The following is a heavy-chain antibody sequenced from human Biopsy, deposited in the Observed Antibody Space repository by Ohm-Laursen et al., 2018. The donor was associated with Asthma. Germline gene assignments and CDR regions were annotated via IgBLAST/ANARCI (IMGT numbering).Heavy chain of an antibody. J-gene: IGHJ6*02. Sequence: ASVKVSCKASAYTITSNAMHWVRQAPGQRLEWMGWINPGNGNTKYSQKFQGRVTITRDTSASTAYMELSSLRSEDTAVYYCARGYSGSDRIVYYYSGLEVLGQGTTVTVSS. CDR2: INPGNGNT. D-gene: IGHD5-12*01. V-gene: IGHV1-3*01. CDR1: AYTITSNA. CDR3: ARGYSGSDRIVYYYSGLEV.